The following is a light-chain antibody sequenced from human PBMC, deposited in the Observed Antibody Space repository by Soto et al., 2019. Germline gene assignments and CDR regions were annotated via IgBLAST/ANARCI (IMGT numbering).Light chain of an antibody. Sequence: QSVLTQPASVSGSPGQSITISCTGTSSDVGGYNYVSWYQHHPGKAPKLMIYEVNQRPSGVSHLLYGSNSGNTASLTISGLQAEDEADYCARSLTSTNTLVFGGGTKLTVL. V-gene: IGLV2-14*01. CDR1: SSDVGGYNY. CDR3: RSLTSTNTLV. CDR2: EVN. J-gene: IGLJ2*01.